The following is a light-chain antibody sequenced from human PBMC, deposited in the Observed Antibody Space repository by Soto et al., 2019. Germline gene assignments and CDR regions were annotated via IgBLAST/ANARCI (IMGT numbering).Light chain of an antibody. Sequence: QSVLTQPPSVSGAPGQRVTISCTGSRSNIGAGYDVHWYQQLPGTAPKLLIFGNSNRPSGVPDRFSGSKSGTSASLAITGLQAEDEADYYCQSYDSSPSGVVFGGGTQLTVL. V-gene: IGLV1-40*01. CDR2: GNS. J-gene: IGLJ2*01. CDR3: QSYDSSPSGVV. CDR1: RSNIGAGYD.